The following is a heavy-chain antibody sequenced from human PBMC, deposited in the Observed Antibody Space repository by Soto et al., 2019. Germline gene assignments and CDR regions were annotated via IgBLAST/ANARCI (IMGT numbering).Heavy chain of an antibody. CDR2: ISAYNGNT. CDR1: GYTFTSYG. J-gene: IGHJ6*02. Sequence: ASVKVSCKASGYTFTSYGISWVRQAPGQGLEWMGWISAYNGNTNYAQKLQGRVTMTTDTSTSTAYMELRSLRSDDTAVYYCARAQWVDSSSWEIYYYYGMDVWGQATTVTVSS. CDR3: ARAQWVDSSSWEIYYYYGMDV. D-gene: IGHD6-13*01. V-gene: IGHV1-18*01.